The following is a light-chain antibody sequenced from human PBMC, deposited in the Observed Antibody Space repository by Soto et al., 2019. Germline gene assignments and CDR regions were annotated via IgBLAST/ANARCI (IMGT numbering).Light chain of an antibody. CDR1: QSIGSK. CDR2: GAS. Sequence: IVMTQSPATLSVSPGERATLSCRASQSIGSKLAWYQQKPGQAPRLLIYGASTRATGIPVRFSGSGSGTEFTLTITSLQSEDFAVYYCQEYNNWRPITFGGGAKVDIK. V-gene: IGKV3-15*01. CDR3: QEYNNWRPIT. J-gene: IGKJ4*01.